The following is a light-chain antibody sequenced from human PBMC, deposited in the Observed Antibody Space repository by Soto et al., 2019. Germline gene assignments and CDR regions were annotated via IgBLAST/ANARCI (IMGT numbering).Light chain of an antibody. V-gene: IGLV2-14*01. CDR1: SSDFGGYNY. CDR2: DVS. CDR3: SSYTSSSTSYV. Sequence: QSVLTQPASVSGSPGQSITISCTRTSSDFGGYNYVSWYQQHPGKAPKLMIYDVSNRPSGVSNRFSGSKSGNTASLTISGLQAEDEADYYCSSYTSSSTSYVFGTGTKATVL. J-gene: IGLJ1*01.